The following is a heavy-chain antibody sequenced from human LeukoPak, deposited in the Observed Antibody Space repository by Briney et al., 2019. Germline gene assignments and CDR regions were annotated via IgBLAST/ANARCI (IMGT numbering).Heavy chain of an antibody. CDR2: TSGNGLPK. CDR3: AKVGPMSHWRNGFDI. V-gene: IGHV3-23*01. J-gene: IGHJ3*02. D-gene: IGHD3/OR15-3a*01. CDR1: GFTFSSYA. Sequence: GGSLRLSCAASGFTFSSYAMSWVRQVLGKGLEWVSDTSGNGLPKYYADSVKGRCTISRDNSRNTLYLQMNSLRAEDTAVYYCAKVGPMSHWRNGFDIWGQGTVVTVSS.